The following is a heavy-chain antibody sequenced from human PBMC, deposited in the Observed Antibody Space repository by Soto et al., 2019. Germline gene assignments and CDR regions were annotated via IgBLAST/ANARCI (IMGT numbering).Heavy chain of an antibody. J-gene: IGHJ4*02. CDR3: AKLIAPRVSFDY. V-gene: IGHV3-30*18. Sequence: QVQLVESGGGVVQPGRSLRLSCAASGFTFSSYGMHWVRQAPGKGLEWVAVISYDGSNKYYADSVKCRFTISRDNSKNTLYLQMNSLRAEDTAVYYCAKLIAPRVSFDYWGQGTLVTVSS. D-gene: IGHD6-13*01. CDR1: GFTFSSYG. CDR2: ISYDGSNK.